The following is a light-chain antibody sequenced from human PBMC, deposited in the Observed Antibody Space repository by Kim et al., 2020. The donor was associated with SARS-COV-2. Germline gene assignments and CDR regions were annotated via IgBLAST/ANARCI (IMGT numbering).Light chain of an antibody. Sequence: GRSVAISCTGTSSGVGSYNRVSWYQQPPGAAPNLMIYEGSNRPSGVPDRFSGSKSGNAASLPTSGLQAEEEADYYCTAYTSSSTWVFGGGTQLTVL. CDR1: SSGVGSYNR. CDR2: EGS. CDR3: TAYTSSSTWV. V-gene: IGLV2-18*03. J-gene: IGLJ3*02.